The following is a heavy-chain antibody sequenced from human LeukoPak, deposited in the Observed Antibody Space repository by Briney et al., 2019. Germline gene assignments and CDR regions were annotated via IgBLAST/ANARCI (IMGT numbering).Heavy chain of an antibody. J-gene: IGHJ6*03. CDR1: AFTVSGYW. D-gene: IGHD4-17*01. CDR3: ASRATVSTSAYDYYYMDV. V-gene: IGHV3-74*01. Sequence: PGRSLRLSCAAAAFTVSGYWTHWVRQPPRKGLVWISRINCNGSTTNYAGSVKGRFTISRDNAKKALYLQMNSLRAEDTAVYYCASRATVSTSAYDYYYMDVWGRGTTVTVSS. CDR2: INCNGSTT.